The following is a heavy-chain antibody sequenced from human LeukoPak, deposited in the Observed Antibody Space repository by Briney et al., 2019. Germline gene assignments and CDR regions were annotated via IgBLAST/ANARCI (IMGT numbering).Heavy chain of an antibody. D-gene: IGHD5-12*01. CDR3: ARDSYDQVATITWGWYFDY. CDR2: IIPIFGTA. CDR1: GYTFSSYA. V-gene: IGHV1-69*13. J-gene: IGHJ4*02. Sequence: SVKVSCKASGYTFSSYAISWVRQAPGQGLEWMGGIIPIFGTANYAQKFQGRVTITADESTSTAYMELSSLRSEDTAVYYCARDSYDQVATITWGWYFDYWGQGTLVTVSS.